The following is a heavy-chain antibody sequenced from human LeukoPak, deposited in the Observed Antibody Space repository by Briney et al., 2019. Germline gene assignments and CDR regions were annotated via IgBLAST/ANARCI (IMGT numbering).Heavy chain of an antibody. CDR1: GFSFSTQR. CDR3: AKDAYYDSSGYRPYYFDY. Sequence: PGGSLRLSCVASGFSFSTQRMHWVRQAPGKGLEWVSAISGSGGSTYYADSVKGRFTISRDNSKNTLYLQMNSLRAEDTAVYYCAKDAYYDSSGYRPYYFDYWGQGTLVTVSS. V-gene: IGHV3-23*01. CDR2: ISGSGGST. D-gene: IGHD3-22*01. J-gene: IGHJ4*02.